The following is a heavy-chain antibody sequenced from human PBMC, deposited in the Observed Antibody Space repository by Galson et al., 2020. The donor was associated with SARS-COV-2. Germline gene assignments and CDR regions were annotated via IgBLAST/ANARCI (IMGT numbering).Heavy chain of an antibody. Sequence: SGPTLVRPTQTHTLTYTFSGFSLHTSGKCLSWIRQPPGKALAWLALLDCDDDKYYSTSLKTRLTISKDTSKNQVVLTMTNMDRVDTATYYCARIKYDILTGYYYGMDVWGQGTTVTVSS. CDR2: LDCDDDK. D-gene: IGHD3-9*01. J-gene: IGHJ6*02. CDR1: GFSLHTSGKC. CDR3: ARIKYDILTGYYYGMDV. V-gene: IGHV2-70*01.